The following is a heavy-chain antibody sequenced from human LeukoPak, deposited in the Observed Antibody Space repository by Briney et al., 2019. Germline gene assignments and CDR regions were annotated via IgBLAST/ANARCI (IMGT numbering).Heavy chain of an antibody. CDR1: GFTFSNYI. J-gene: IGHJ4*02. D-gene: IGHD4-11*01. V-gene: IGHV3-23*01. CDR2: IRGTTGKT. Sequence: QSGGSLRLSCGASGFTFSNYIMSWVRQGPGRGLEWISGIRGTTGKTYYADSVKGRFGISRDNSKNTLYLQMDRLRAEDTAVYYCAKGGGETTVEVSAAGVFQYWGQGTLVTVSS. CDR3: AKGGGETTVEVSAAGVFQY.